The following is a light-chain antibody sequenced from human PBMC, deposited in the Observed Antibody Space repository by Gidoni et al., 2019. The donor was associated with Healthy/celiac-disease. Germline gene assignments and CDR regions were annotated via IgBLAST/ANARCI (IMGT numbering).Light chain of an antibody. CDR2: DAS. Sequence: IVLTQSPATLSLSPGERATLACRSSQSVSSYLAWYQQKPGQAPRLLIYDASNRATGIPARFSGSGSGTDFTLTISSLEPEDFAVDYCQQRRNWPSITFGQGTRLEIK. V-gene: IGKV3-11*01. J-gene: IGKJ5*01. CDR3: QQRRNWPSIT. CDR1: QSVSSY.